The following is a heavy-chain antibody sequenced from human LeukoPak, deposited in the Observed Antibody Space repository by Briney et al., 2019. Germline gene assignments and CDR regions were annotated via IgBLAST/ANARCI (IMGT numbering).Heavy chain of an antibody. Sequence: PGGSLRLSCAASGFTFSSYAMSWVRQAPGKGLEWVSAISGSGGSTYYADSVKGRFTISRDNSKNTLYLQMNSLRAEDTAVYYCAKGASGPLRYLDWSTYYFDYWGQGTLVTVSS. J-gene: IGHJ4*02. CDR2: ISGSGGST. D-gene: IGHD3-9*01. V-gene: IGHV3-23*01. CDR1: GFTFSSYA. CDR3: AKGASGPLRYLDWSTYYFDY.